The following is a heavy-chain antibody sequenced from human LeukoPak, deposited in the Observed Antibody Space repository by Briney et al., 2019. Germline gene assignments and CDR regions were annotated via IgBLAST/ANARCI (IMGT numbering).Heavy chain of an antibody. J-gene: IGHJ6*03. Sequence: SETLSLTCAVSGYSISSGYYWGWIRQPPGKGLERIGSIYHSGSTYYNPSLKSRVTISVDTSKNQFSLKLSSVTAADTAVYYCARASQDYYYYMDVWGKGTTVTVSS. CDR2: IYHSGST. CDR3: ARASQDYYYYMDV. V-gene: IGHV4-38-2*01. CDR1: GYSISSGYY.